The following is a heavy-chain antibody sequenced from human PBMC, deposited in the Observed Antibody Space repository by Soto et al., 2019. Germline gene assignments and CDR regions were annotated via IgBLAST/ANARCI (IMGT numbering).Heavy chain of an antibody. D-gene: IGHD2-15*01. V-gene: IGHV1-69*12. Sequence: QVQLVQSGAEVKKPGSSVKVSCKASGGTFSSYAISWVRQAPGQGLEWMGGIIPIFGTANYAQKFQGRVTITADESTSTAYRELSSLRSEDTAVYYCARVLGVDGRYYYYGMDVWGQGTTVTVSS. CDR3: ARVLGVDGRYYYYGMDV. J-gene: IGHJ6*02. CDR1: GGTFSSYA. CDR2: IIPIFGTA.